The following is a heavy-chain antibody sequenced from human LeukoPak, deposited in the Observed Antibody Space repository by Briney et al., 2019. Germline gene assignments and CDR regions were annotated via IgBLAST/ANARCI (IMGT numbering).Heavy chain of an antibody. D-gene: IGHD2-15*01. CDR2: INAGNGNT. CDR3: ARDQRIGTYYFDY. J-gene: IGHJ4*02. CDR1: GYSFTNYA. Sequence: ASVKVSCKASGYSFTNYATHWVRQAPGQRLEWMGWINAGNGNTKYSQKFQGRVTIIRDTSASTAYMELSGLRSEDTAVYYCARDQRIGTYYFDYWGQGTLVTVSS. V-gene: IGHV1-3*01.